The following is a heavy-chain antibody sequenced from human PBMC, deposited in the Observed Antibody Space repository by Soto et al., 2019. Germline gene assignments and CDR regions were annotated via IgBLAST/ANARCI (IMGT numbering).Heavy chain of an antibody. V-gene: IGHV3-30*18. CDR2: ISYDGSNK. J-gene: IGHJ6*02. Sequence: QVQLVEAGGGVVQPGRSLRLSCAASGFTFSSYGMNWVRQAPGKGLEWVAVISYDGSNKYYPDSVKGRFTISRANSTNTVYLQRNGVRGEDTAVYYCAKDRQDIVLVVYAGYYYYSMDVWGEGTTVTVSS. CDR3: AKDRQDIVLVVYAGYYYYSMDV. CDR1: GFTFSSYG. D-gene: IGHD2-8*01.